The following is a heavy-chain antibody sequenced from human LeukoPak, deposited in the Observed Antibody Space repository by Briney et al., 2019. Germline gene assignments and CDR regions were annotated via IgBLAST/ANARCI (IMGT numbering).Heavy chain of an antibody. CDR1: GFSFSNFA. CDR2: ISGSGGST. J-gene: IGHJ5*02. Sequence: GGSLRLSCEVSGFSFSNFAMSWVRQAAGKGLEWVSAISGSGGSTYYAGSVQGRFTISRDNSKNTLFLQMNSLRSEDTAVYYCANQNWNWRWFDPWGQGTLVTVSS. V-gene: IGHV3-23*01. CDR3: ANQNWNWRWFDP. D-gene: IGHD1-7*01.